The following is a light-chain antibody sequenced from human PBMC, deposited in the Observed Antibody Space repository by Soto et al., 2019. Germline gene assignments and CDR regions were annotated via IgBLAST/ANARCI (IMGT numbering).Light chain of an antibody. J-gene: IGKJ4*01. V-gene: IGKV3-11*01. Sequence: EIVLTQSPATLSLSPGERATHSCRASQSVSSYLAWFQQKPGQAPRLLIYDASNRATGIPARFSGSGSGTDFTLTISSLEPEDFAVYYCQQRYNWVTFGGGTKVDIK. CDR1: QSVSSY. CDR2: DAS. CDR3: QQRYNWVT.